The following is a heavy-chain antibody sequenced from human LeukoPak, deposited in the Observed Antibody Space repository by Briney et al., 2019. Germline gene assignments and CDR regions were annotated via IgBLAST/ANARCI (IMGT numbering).Heavy chain of an antibody. Sequence: GGSLRLSCAASGFTFDDYGMSWVRQAPGKGLEWVSGINWNGGSTGYADSVKGRFTISRDNAKNSLYLQMNSLRAEDTAVYYCARDRNSGSYVNNWFDPWGQGTLVTVSS. CDR3: ARDRNSGSYVNNWFDP. D-gene: IGHD1-26*01. CDR1: GFTFDDYG. V-gene: IGHV3-20*04. CDR2: INWNGGST. J-gene: IGHJ5*02.